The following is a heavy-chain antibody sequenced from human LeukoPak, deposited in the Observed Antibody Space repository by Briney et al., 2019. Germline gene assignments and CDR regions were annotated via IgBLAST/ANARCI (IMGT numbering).Heavy chain of an antibody. CDR2: IIPIFGTA. CDR3: ARPAQWRVGAQEDWFDP. D-gene: IGHD1-26*01. V-gene: IGHV1-69*05. CDR1: GGTFSSYA. J-gene: IGHJ5*02. Sequence: ASVKVSCKASGGTFSSYAISWVRQAPGQGLEWMGGIIPIFGTANYAQKFQERVTITRDMSTSTAYMELSRLRSDDTAVYYCARPAQWRVGAQEDWFDPWGQGTLVTVSS.